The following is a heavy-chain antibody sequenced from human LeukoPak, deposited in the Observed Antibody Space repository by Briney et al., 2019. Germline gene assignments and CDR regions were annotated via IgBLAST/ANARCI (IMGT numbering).Heavy chain of an antibody. J-gene: IGHJ4*02. CDR3: ARHVRGYYFDY. Sequence: GESLKISCKGSGYIFTSYWFGWVRQLPGKGLEGMGIIYPGDSDTRYSPSFQGQVTISADKSISTAYLQWSSLKASDTAMYYCARHVRGYYFDYWGQGTLVTVSS. CDR1: GYIFTSYW. V-gene: IGHV5-51*01. D-gene: IGHD3-10*01. CDR2: IYPGDSDT.